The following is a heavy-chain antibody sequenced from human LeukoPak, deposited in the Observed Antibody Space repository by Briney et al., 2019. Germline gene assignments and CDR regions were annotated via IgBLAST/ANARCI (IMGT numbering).Heavy chain of an antibody. D-gene: IGHD6-13*01. J-gene: IGHJ4*02. CDR3: ARSSRAAECDY. CDR2: IIPILGIA. V-gene: IGHV1-69*04. CDR1: GGTFSSYA. Sequence: GSSVKVSCKASGGTFSSYAISWVRQAPGQGLEWMGRIIPILGIANYAQKLQGRVTMTTDTSTSTAYMELRSLRSDDTAVYYCARSSRAAECDYWGQGTLVTVSS.